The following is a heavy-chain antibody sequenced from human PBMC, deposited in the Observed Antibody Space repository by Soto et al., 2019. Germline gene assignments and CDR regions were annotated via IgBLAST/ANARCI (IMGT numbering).Heavy chain of an antibody. Sequence: EVQLVESGGGSVQPGGSLRLSCVVSGFTFRPYAMSWVRQAPGKGLEWVSVIRGGGGETYYTDSVKGRFTISRDDSKNTLYLQMDGLRADDTAVYYCAKDEFVYGSGRSPDHWGQGVLVTVSS. J-gene: IGHJ4*02. CDR2: IRGGGGET. CDR3: AKDEFVYGSGRSPDH. D-gene: IGHD3-10*01. CDR1: GFTFRPYA. V-gene: IGHV3-23*04.